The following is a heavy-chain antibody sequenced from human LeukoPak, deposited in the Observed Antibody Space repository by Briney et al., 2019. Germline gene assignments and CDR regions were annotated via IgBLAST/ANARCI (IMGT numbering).Heavy chain of an antibody. D-gene: IGHD4-17*01. CDR2: ISWNSGSI. J-gene: IGHJ4*02. CDR3: AKDTSDEYGLDY. V-gene: IGHV3-9*01. Sequence: GGSLRLSCAASGFTFDDYAMHWVRQAPGKGLEWVSGISWNSGSIGYADSVKGRFTISRDNAKNSLYLQMNRLRSEDTDLYYCAKDTSDEYGLDYGGQGPLVTVSS. CDR1: GFTFDDYA.